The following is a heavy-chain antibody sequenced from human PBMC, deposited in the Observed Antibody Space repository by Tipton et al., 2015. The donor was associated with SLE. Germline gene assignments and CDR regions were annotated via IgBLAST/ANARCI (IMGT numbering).Heavy chain of an antibody. Sequence: SLRLSCAASGFTFSSYGMHWVRQAPGKGLEWVAFIRYDGSNKYYADSVKGRFTISRDNSKNTLYLQMNSLRAEDTAVYYCAKDRGYYGSGSYWDFDYWGQGTLVTVSS. J-gene: IGHJ4*02. CDR2: IRYDGSNK. CDR3: AKDRGYYGSGSYWDFDY. V-gene: IGHV3-30*02. D-gene: IGHD3-10*01. CDR1: GFTFSSYG.